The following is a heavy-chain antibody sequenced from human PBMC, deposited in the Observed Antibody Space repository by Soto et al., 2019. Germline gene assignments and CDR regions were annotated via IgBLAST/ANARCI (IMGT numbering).Heavy chain of an antibody. V-gene: IGHV1-18*01. D-gene: IGHD3-16*01. CDR1: GYTFTSYG. CDR2: ISAYNGNT. CDR3: ARGPDYGVDYYYGMDV. J-gene: IGHJ6*02. Sequence: ASVKVSCKASGYTFTSYGISWVRQAPGQGLEWMGWISAYNGNTNYAQKLQGRVTMTTDTSTSTAYMELRSLRSDDTAVYYCARGPDYGVDYYYGMDVWGQGTTVTVSS.